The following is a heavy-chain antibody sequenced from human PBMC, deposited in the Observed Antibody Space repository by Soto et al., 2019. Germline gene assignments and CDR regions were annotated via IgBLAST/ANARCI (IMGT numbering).Heavy chain of an antibody. CDR2: TYYRSKWYN. CDR1: GDSVSSNSAG. V-gene: IGHV6-1*01. J-gene: IGHJ4*02. Sequence: SQTLSLTCAISGDSVSSNSAGWDWLRQSPSRGLEWLGSTYYRSKWYNEYAVSVKSRITINPDTSRNQLSLQLNSVTPEDTAVYYCARDIDFGYWGRGPKVTASS. CDR3: ARDIDFGY. D-gene: IGHD3-3*01.